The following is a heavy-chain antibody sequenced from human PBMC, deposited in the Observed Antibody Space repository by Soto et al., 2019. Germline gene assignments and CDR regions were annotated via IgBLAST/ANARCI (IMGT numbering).Heavy chain of an antibody. Sequence: GGSLRLSCAASGFTFSSYSMNWVRQAPGKGLEWVSYISSSSTTKYYADSVKGRFTISRDNAKNSLYLQMNSLRAEDTAVYYCARDCCSCSNCLNWFDPWGQGTLVTVSS. CDR1: GFTFSSYS. CDR3: ARDCCSCSNCLNWFDP. CDR2: ISSSSTTK. D-gene: IGHD2-15*01. V-gene: IGHV3-48*01. J-gene: IGHJ5*02.